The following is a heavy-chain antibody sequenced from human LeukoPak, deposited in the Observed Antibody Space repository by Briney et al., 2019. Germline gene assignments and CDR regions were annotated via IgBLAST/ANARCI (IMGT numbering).Heavy chain of an antibody. CDR1: GGSFSGYY. D-gene: IGHD6-6*01. J-gene: IGHJ4*02. V-gene: IGHV4-34*01. Sequence: SETLSLTCAVYGGSFSGYYWSWIRQPPGKGLEWIGEINHSGSTNYNPSLKSRVTISVDTSKNQFSLKLSSVTAAATAVYYCARGRGYSSSSYDYWGQGTLVTVSS. CDR2: INHSGST. CDR3: ARGRGYSSSSYDY.